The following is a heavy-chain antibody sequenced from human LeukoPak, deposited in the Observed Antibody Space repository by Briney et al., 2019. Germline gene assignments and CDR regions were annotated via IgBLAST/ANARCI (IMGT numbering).Heavy chain of an antibody. CDR1: GYTFTSYD. J-gene: IGHJ6*03. V-gene: IGHV1-8*03. CDR2: MNPNSGNT. CDR3: SVLLTYCSSTSCSPYYMDV. Sequence: ASVKVSCKASGYTFTSYDINWVRQATGQGLEWMGWMNPNSGNTGYAQKFQGRVTITRNTSISTAYMELSSLRSEDTAVYYCSVLLTYCSSTSCSPYYMDVWGKGTTVTVPS. D-gene: IGHD2-2*01.